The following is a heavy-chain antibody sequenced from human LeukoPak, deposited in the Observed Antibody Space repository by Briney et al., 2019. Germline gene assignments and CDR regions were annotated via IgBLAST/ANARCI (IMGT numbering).Heavy chain of an antibody. CDR2: IHYSGDT. Sequence: SETLSLTCTVSGGSMTHHYWSWIRQPPGKGLEWIAYIHYSGDTSYNPSLTSRVTISLETSKNQFSLKLSSVTAADTAVYYCAGHHPRNTVDFWGQGTLVTVSS. D-gene: IGHD2-8*02. CDR3: AGHHPRNTVDF. V-gene: IGHV4-59*08. CDR1: GGSMTHHY. J-gene: IGHJ4*02.